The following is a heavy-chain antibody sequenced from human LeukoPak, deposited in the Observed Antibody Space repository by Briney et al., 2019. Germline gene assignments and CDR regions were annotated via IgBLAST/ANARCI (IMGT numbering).Heavy chain of an antibody. V-gene: IGHV3-30*14. CDR1: GFTFSSYA. J-gene: IGHJ4*02. D-gene: IGHD6-6*01. CDR3: ARDSQSMADY. CDR2: ISYDGSSK. Sequence: GGSLILSCAASGFTFSSYAMHWVRQAPGKGLEWVAVISYDGSSKFHADSVNGRFTISRDNSKNTLYLQMNSLRAEDTAVYYCARDSQSMADYWGQGTLVTVSS.